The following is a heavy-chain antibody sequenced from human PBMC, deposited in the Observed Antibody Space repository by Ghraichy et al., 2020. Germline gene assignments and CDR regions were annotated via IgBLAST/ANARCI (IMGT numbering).Heavy chain of an antibody. V-gene: IGHV4-59*01. CDR2: IYYSGST. Sequence: SETLSLTCTVSGGSISSYYWSWIRQPPGKGLEWIGYIYYSGSTNYNPSLKSRVTISVDTSKNQFSLKLSSVTAADTAVYYCARDRALRYFDWLSSPYYYYGMDVWGQGTTVTVSS. D-gene: IGHD3-9*01. CDR1: GGSISSYY. CDR3: ARDRALRYFDWLSSPYYYYGMDV. J-gene: IGHJ6*02.